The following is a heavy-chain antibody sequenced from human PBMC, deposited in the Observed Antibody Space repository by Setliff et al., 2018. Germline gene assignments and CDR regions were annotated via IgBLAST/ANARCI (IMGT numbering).Heavy chain of an antibody. CDR1: GYGFTSHY. V-gene: IGHV1-2*02. J-gene: IGHJ5*02. Sequence: GASVKVSCKTSGYGFTSHYFHWLRQAPGQGLEWMGIVNPSGGKTTYAQTFQGRVAMTRDSSIRTAYMELTRLTSDDTAVYYCARQGDFGSWGQGTLVTVSS. CDR3: ARQGDFGS. CDR2: VNPSGGKT. D-gene: IGHD3-3*01.